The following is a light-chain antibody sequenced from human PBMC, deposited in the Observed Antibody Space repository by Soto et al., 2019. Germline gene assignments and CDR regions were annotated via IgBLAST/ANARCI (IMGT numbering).Light chain of an antibody. CDR3: QHYGSSPYT. CDR1: QSVSSSY. V-gene: IGKV3-20*01. J-gene: IGKJ2*01. Sequence: IVLTQSPGTLSLSPGERATLSCRASQSVSSSYLAWYQQKPGQAPRLLIYGASSRATGIPDRFSGSGSGTDFTLTISRLEPEDLAVYFCQHYGSSPYTFGQGTKLEIK. CDR2: GAS.